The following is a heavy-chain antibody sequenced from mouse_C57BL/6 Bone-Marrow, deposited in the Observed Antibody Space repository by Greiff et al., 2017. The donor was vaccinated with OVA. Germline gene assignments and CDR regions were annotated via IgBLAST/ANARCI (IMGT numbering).Heavy chain of an antibody. CDR2: SRNKANDYTT. V-gene: IGHV7-1*01. J-gene: IGHJ1*03. CDR1: GFTFSDFY. CDR3: ARDAIGDV. Sequence: VMLVESGGGLVQSGRSLRLSCATSGFTFSDFYMEWVRQAPGKGLEWIAASRNKANDYTTEYSASVKGRFIVSRDTSQSILYLQMNALRAEDTAIYYCARDAIGDVWGTGTTVTVSS. D-gene: IGHD3-1*01.